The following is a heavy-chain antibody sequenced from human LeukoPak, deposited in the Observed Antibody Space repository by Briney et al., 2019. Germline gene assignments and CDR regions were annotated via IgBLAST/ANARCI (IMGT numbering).Heavy chain of an antibody. CDR1: GFTFSSNF. J-gene: IGHJ4*02. D-gene: IGHD6-13*01. CDR2: ISNDGSNK. Sequence: GTSLRLSCAASGFTFSSNFMHWGRQAPDKGLEWVAFISNDGSNKNYIDSVKGRFTMSRDNSKNTLYLQMNSLRVEDTAVYFCVKDRSNAWSFDYWGQGTVVTVSS. CDR3: VKDRSNAWSFDY. V-gene: IGHV3-30*18.